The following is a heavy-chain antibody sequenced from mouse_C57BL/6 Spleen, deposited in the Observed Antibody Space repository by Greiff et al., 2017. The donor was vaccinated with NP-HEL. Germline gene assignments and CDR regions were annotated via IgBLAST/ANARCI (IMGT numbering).Heavy chain of an antibody. D-gene: IGHD4-1*01. J-gene: IGHJ2*01. V-gene: IGHV3-6*01. Sequence: EVQLQQSGPGLVKPSQSLSLTCSVTGYSITSGYYWNWIRQFPGNKLEWMGYISYDGSNNYNPSLKNRISITRDTSKNQFFLKLNSVTTEDTATYYCARGDLTGPYFDDWGQGTTLTVSS. CDR1: GYSITSGYY. CDR2: ISYDGSN. CDR3: ARGDLTGPYFDD.